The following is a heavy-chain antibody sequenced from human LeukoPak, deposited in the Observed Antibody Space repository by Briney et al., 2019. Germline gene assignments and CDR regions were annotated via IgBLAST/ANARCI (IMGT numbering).Heavy chain of an antibody. J-gene: IGHJ4*02. V-gene: IGHV3-21*01. CDR1: GFTFSSYS. D-gene: IGHD3-16*01. CDR3: ARDQGEFKYYFDY. Sequence: PGGSLRLSCAASGFTFSSYSMNWVRQAPGKGLEWVSSISSSSSYIYYADSVKGRLTISRDNAKNSLYLQMNSLRAEDTAVYYCARDQGEFKYYFDYWGQGTLVTVSS. CDR2: ISSSSSYI.